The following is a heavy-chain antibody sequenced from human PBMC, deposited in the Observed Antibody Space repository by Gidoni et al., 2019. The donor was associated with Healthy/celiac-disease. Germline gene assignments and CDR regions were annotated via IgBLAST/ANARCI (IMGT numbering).Heavy chain of an antibody. D-gene: IGHD5-18*01. CDR2: ISGSGGRT. Sequence: EVQLLESGGGLVQPGGSLRLSCAASGFTFSSYAMSGVRQVPGKGLEWVSAISGSGGRTYYADSVKGRFTISRDNSKNTLYLQMNSLRAEDTAVYYCAKIVDTAMDETYGMDVWGQGTTVTVSS. J-gene: IGHJ6*02. CDR1: GFTFSSYA. CDR3: AKIVDTAMDETYGMDV. V-gene: IGHV3-23*01.